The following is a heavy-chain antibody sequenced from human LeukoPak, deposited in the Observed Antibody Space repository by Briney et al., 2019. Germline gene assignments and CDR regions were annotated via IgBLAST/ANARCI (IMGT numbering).Heavy chain of an antibody. Sequence: GGSLRLSCAASGFTFSSYAMHWVRQAPGKGLEWVAVISYDGSNKYYADSVKGRFTISRDNSKNTLYLQMNSLRAEDTAVYYCARERMGYTAMAYWGQGTLVTVSS. CDR1: GFTFSSYA. D-gene: IGHD5-18*01. V-gene: IGHV3-30-3*01. CDR2: ISYDGSNK. CDR3: ARERMGYTAMAY. J-gene: IGHJ4*02.